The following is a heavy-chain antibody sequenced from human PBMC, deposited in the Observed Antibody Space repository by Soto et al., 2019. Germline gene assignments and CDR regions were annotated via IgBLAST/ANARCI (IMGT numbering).Heavy chain of an antibody. J-gene: IGHJ4*02. V-gene: IGHV3-30-3*01. CDR2: ISFDGSNK. CDR3: GRDRRYGNGYKLGFDY. CDR1: GFTFSSYA. D-gene: IGHD5-12*01. Sequence: QVQLVESGGGVVQPGRSLRLSCAASGFTFSSYAMHWVRQAPGKGLEWVAVISFDGSNKYYADSVKDRFTVSRDNSENALNGQMSSLRGEATAVYYCGRDRRYGNGYKLGFDYWGQGTLVTVSS.